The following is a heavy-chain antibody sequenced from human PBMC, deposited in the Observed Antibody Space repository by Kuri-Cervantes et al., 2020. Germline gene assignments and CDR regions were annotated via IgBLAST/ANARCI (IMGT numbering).Heavy chain of an antibody. J-gene: IGHJ4*02. D-gene: IGHD6-13*01. V-gene: IGHV3-30*03. Sequence: GGSLRLSCAASGFVFSDYAFHWVRQAPGKGLEWVAVISYDGSNKYYADSVKGRFTISRDNSKNTLYLQMNSLRAEDTAVYYCARSIAAAGIELDYWGQGTLVTVSS. CDR2: ISYDGSNK. CDR1: GFVFSDYA. CDR3: ARSIAAAGIELDY.